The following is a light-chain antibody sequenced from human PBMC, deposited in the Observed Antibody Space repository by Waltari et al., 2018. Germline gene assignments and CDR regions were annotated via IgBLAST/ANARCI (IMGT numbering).Light chain of an antibody. CDR1: QSITNNY. CDR3: QKYGSTPRP. J-gene: IGKJ4*01. V-gene: IGKV3-20*01. Sequence: DIVLTQSPGTLSLSPGERASLSSRASQSITNNYLAWYQQIPGQAPRVLIYHASTRANGIPDRFSGSGSGTDFTLTISRLEPEDFAVYYCQKYGSTPRPFGGGTKVEIK. CDR2: HAS.